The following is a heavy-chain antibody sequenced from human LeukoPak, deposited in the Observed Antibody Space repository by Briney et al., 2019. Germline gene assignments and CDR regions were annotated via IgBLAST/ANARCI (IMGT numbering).Heavy chain of an antibody. Sequence: ASVRVSCTASGYTFTGYYMHWVRQAPGQGLEWMGWINPNSGGTNYAKRLEGRETMTRETSISTAYIELSRLTSDDTAVYYCASLPVLEGYCSGGSCDQYYFDYWGQGTLVTVSS. J-gene: IGHJ4*02. CDR3: ASLPVLEGYCSGGSCDQYYFDY. CDR1: GYTFTGYY. D-gene: IGHD2-15*01. V-gene: IGHV1-2*02. CDR2: INPNSGGT.